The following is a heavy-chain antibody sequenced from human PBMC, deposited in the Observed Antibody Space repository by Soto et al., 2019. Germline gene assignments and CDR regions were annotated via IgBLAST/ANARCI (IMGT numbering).Heavy chain of an antibody. CDR2: IYWDDSK. J-gene: IGHJ4*02. V-gene: IGHV2-5*02. CDR1: GFSLSTSGVG. CDR3: AHKGPEDWPLDY. Sequence: QITLKESGPTLVRPTQTLTLTCAFSGFSLSTSGVGVGWIRQPPGKALEWLAVIYWDDSKHYSPSLRSRLTSTKDTSKSTVVLTMTNMDPMDTGTYYCAHKGPEDWPLDYWGQGTLVTVSS. D-gene: IGHD3-9*01.